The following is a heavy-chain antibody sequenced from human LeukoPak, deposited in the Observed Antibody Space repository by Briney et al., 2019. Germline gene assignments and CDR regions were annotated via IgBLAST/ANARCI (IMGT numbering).Heavy chain of an antibody. D-gene: IGHD5-24*01. CDR1: GYIFSSYW. CDR3: ARASRDGYNQNFDY. CDR2: IYPGGSET. Sequence: GESLKISCKGLGYIFSSYWNAWVRQRPGKGLEWMGIIYPGGSETRYDPSFQGQVTISADSSTSTAYLQWSSLRASDTAMYYCARASRDGYNQNFDYWGQGTLVTVSS. J-gene: IGHJ4*02. V-gene: IGHV5-51*01.